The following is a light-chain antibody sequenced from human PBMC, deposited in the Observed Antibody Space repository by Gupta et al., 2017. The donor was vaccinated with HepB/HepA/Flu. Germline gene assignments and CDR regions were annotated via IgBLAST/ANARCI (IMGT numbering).Light chain of an antibody. J-gene: IGLJ3*02. CDR3: GTWDNSLSAWV. V-gene: IGLV1-51*01. CDR2: DNK. CDR1: SSNIGNNY. Sequence: QSVLTQPSSVSAAPGQKVTISCSGSSSNIGNNYVSWYQQLPGTAPKLLISDNKQRPSEILDRFSVSKSGTSATLGITGLQTGDEADYYCGTWDNSLSAWVCGGGTKLTVL.